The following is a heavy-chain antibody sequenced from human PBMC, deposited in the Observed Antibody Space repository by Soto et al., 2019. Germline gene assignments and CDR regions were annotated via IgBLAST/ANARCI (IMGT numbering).Heavy chain of an antibody. J-gene: IGHJ4*02. D-gene: IGHD6-13*01. CDR3: ARPSISSPGTY. CDR1: GFTFGSYA. CDR2: ISGSGDYT. Sequence: VGSLRLSCAASGFTFGSYAMNWVRQAPGKGLEWVSSISGSGDYTDYADSVKGRFTISRDNSKNTLYLQMNSLRAEDTALYYCARPSISSPGTYWCPGALLNVSS. V-gene: IGHV3-23*01.